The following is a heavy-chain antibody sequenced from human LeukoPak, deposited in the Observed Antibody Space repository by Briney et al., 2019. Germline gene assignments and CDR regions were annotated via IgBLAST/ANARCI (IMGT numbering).Heavy chain of an antibody. V-gene: IGHV4-59*01. CDR3: ARDYGDSLWDI. CDR2: IYYSGST. J-gene: IGHJ3*02. CDR1: GGSISSYY. D-gene: IGHD4-17*01. Sequence: SETLSLTCTVSGGSISSYYWSWIRQPPGKGLEWIGYIYYSGSTNYNPSLKSRVTISVDTSKNQFSLKLSSVTAADTAVYYCARDYGDSLWDIWGQGTMVTVSS.